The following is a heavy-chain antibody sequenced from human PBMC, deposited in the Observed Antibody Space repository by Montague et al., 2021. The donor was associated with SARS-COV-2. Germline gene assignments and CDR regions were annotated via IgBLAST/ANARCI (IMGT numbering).Heavy chain of an antibody. CDR2: NYLHGNA. CDR1: GYFIGTGYY. D-gene: IGHD2-21*02. CDR3: ARGRVTRAGFDY. Sequence: SETLSLTCSVSGYFIGTGYYWGWIRQSPGKGLEWIGSNYLHGNAYYNPSLSSRVTITLDTSNNQFSLRLTSVTTSDTAVYYCARGRVTRAGFDYWGQGIQVIVSS. V-gene: IGHV4-38-2*02. J-gene: IGHJ4*02.